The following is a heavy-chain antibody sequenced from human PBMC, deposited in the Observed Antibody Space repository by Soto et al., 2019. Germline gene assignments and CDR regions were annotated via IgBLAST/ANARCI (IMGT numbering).Heavy chain of an antibody. J-gene: IGHJ4*02. D-gene: IGHD4-17*01. V-gene: IGHV3-23*01. CDR3: ARRKSTVTKIDY. Sequence: EVQLLESGGGLVQPGGSLRLSCAASGFTFSSYAMSWVHQAPGKGLEWVSAISGSGGSTYYADSVKGRFTISRDNSKNTLYLQMNSLRAEDTAVYYCARRKSTVTKIDYWGQGTLVTVSS. CDR1: GFTFSSYA. CDR2: ISGSGGST.